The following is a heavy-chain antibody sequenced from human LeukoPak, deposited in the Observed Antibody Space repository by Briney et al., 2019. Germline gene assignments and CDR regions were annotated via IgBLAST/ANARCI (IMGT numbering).Heavy chain of an antibody. CDR3: AREGDIVVVVAASYFDY. CDR2: ISSSSSYI. J-gene: IGHJ4*02. Sequence: GGSLRLSCAASGFTFSSYSMNWVRQAPGKGLEWVSSISSSSSYIYYADSVKGRLTISKDNAKNSLYLQMNSLRAEDTAVYYCAREGDIVVVVAASYFDYWGQGTLVTVSS. D-gene: IGHD2-15*01. V-gene: IGHV3-21*01. CDR1: GFTFSSYS.